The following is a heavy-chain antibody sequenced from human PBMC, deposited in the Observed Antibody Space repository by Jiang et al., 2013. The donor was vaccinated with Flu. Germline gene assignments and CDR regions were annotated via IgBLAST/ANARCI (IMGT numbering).Heavy chain of an antibody. J-gene: IGHJ3*02. CDR3: ARENYYDSSGYYYKAFDI. CDR2: INAGNGNT. V-gene: IGHV1-3*01. D-gene: IGHD3-22*01. CDR1: GYTFTSYA. Sequence: GAEVKKPGASREGSCKASGYTFTSYAMHWVRQAPGQRLEWMGWINAGNGNTKYSQKFQGRVTITRDTSASTAYMELSSLRSEDTAVYYCARENYYDSSGYYYKAFDIWGPRDNGHRLF.